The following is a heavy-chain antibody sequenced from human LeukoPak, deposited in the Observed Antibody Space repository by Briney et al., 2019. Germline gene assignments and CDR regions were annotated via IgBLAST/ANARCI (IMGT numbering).Heavy chain of an antibody. CDR3: ARGMVYVDIVPGAFDY. J-gene: IGHJ4*02. CDR2: IHHGGST. Sequence: SETLSLTCTVSSYYITSGHYWGWIRQPPGKGLEWIANIHHGGSTYYNPSLKSRVTISVDTSKNQFSLKLNSVTAADTAVYYCARGMVYVDIVPGAFDYWGQGTLVTVSS. CDR1: SYYITSGHY. D-gene: IGHD5-12*01. V-gene: IGHV4-38-2*02.